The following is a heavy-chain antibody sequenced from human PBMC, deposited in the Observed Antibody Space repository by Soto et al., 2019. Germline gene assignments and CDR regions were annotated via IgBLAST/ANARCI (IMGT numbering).Heavy chain of an antibody. J-gene: IGHJ6*02. CDR2: TYYRSKWYN. CDR3: ARRGNSYGYGMDV. CDR1: GDSVSSSSVT. V-gene: IGHV6-1*01. Sequence: SQTLSLTCAISGDSVSSSSVTWNWIRQSPSRGLEWLGRTYYRSKWYNDYAESVKSRITINPDTSKNQFSLQLNSVTPEDTAVYYCARRGNSYGYGMDVWGQGTTVTVSS. D-gene: IGHD5-18*01.